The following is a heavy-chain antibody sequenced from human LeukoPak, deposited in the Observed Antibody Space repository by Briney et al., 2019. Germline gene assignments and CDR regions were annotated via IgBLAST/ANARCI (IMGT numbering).Heavy chain of an antibody. CDR2: VLSGGGST. D-gene: IGHD2-21*01. CDR3: AKDAIYGDGYWEFDY. V-gene: IGHV3-23*01. CDR1: GFNFGGYS. J-gene: IGHJ4*02. Sequence: GGSLRLSCEGSGFNFGGYSMSWVRQAPGNGLEWVSGVLSGGGSTYYADAVKGRFTISRDNSRSTLYLQMNSLRAEDTAVYYCAKDAIYGDGYWEFDYWGQGTLVTVSS.